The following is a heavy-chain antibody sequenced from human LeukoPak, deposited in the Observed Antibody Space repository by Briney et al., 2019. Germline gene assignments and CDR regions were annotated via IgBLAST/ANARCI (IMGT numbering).Heavy chain of an antibody. CDR3: ARERYYYDSGGYLL. CDR1: GFTFSSYG. CDR2: IRYDGSNK. D-gene: IGHD3-22*01. V-gene: IGHV3-30*02. Sequence: GGSLRLSCAASGFTFSSYGMHWVRQAPGKGLEWVAFIRYDGSNKYYADSVKGRFTISRDNAKNSLYLQMNSLRAEDTAVYYCARERYYYDSGGYLLWGQGNLVTVSS. J-gene: IGHJ4*02.